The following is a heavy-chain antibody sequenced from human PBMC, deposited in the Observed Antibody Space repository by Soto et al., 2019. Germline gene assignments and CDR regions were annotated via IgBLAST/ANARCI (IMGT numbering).Heavy chain of an antibody. CDR3: ARGPLGYCSSTSCYRNYYYYYMDV. V-gene: IGHV4-31*03. D-gene: IGHD2-2*01. CDR1: GGSISSGGYY. Sequence: SETLSLTCTVSGGSISSGGYYWSWIRQHPGKGLEWIGYIYYSGSTYYNPSLKSRVTISVDTSKNQFSLKLSSVTAADTAVYYCARGPLGYCSSTSCYRNYYYYYMDVWGKGTTVTVSS. CDR2: IYYSGST. J-gene: IGHJ6*03.